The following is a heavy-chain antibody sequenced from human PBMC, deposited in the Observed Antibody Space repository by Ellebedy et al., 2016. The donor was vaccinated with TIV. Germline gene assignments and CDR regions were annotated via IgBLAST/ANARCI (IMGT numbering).Heavy chain of an antibody. Sequence: GGSLRLSCAASGFSFRSYWMSWVRQAPGKGLEWVSVIYSGGSTYYADSVKGRFTISRDNSKNTLYLQMNSLRAEDTAVYYCARGGYGWDYWGQGTLVTVSS. D-gene: IGHD3-10*01. J-gene: IGHJ4*02. V-gene: IGHV3-66*01. CDR3: ARGGYGWDY. CDR2: IYSGGST. CDR1: GFSFRSYW.